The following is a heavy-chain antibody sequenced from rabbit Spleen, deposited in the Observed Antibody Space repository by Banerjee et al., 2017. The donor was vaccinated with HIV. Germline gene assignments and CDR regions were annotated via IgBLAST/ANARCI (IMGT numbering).Heavy chain of an antibody. Sequence: QQQLEESGGGLVKPEGSLTLTCTASGFSFSSSSYMCWVRQAPGKGLEWIASIYAGSGSAYYASWVKSRFTISKTSSTTVTLQMTSLTAADTATYFCARDSGSSFSSYGMDLWGPGTLVTVS. CDR2: IYAGSGSA. J-gene: IGHJ6*01. CDR3: ARDSGSSFSSYGMDL. CDR1: GFSFSSSSY. D-gene: IGHD8-1*01. V-gene: IGHV1S45*01.